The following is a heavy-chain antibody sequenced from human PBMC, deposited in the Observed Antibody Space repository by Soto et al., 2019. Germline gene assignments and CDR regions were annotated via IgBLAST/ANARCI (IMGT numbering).Heavy chain of an antibody. D-gene: IGHD3-9*01. CDR3: AKLRDPDGIWTFDS. Sequence: EVQLLEHGGQLVQPGESLRLSCAASGFTFRTFTMNWVRQAPGKGLEWVSGIIGGDGDKFYSDSVKGRFTISRDNSKDMLFLQMSSVRVDDTAVYYCAKLRDPDGIWTFDSWGQGTLVTVSS. J-gene: IGHJ5*01. V-gene: IGHV3-23*01. CDR2: IIGGDGDK. CDR1: GFTFRTFT.